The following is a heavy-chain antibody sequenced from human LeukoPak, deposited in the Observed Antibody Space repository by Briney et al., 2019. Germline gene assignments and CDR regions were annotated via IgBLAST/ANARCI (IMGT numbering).Heavy chain of an antibody. V-gene: IGHV3-49*04. CDR2: IRSKAYGGTT. Sequence: GGSLRLSCTASGFTFGDYAMSWVRQAPGKGLEWVGFIRSKAYGGTTEYAASVKGRFTISRDDSKSIAYLQMNSLKTEDTAVHYCTRSSWYGDGYFDYWGQGTLVTVSS. D-gene: IGHD6-13*01. CDR3: TRSSWYGDGYFDY. J-gene: IGHJ4*02. CDR1: GFTFGDYA.